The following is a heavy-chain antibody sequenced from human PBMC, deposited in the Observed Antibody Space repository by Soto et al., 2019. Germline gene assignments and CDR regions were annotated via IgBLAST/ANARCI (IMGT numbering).Heavy chain of an antibody. CDR1: GDSVSSNSAA. J-gene: IGHJ6*03. V-gene: IGHV6-1*01. CDR3: ARSIDQWLRFIYYYYMDV. CDR2: TYYRSKWYN. Sequence: PSQTLSLTCAISGDSVSSNSAAWNWIRQSPSRGLEWLGRTYYRSKWYNDYAVSVKSRITINPDTSKNQFSLQLNSVTPEDTAVYYCARSIDQWLRFIYYYYMDVWGKGTTVTVSS. D-gene: IGHD5-12*01.